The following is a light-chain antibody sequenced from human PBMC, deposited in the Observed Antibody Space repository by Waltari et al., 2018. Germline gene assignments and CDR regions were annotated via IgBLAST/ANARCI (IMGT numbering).Light chain of an antibody. CDR3: QQYYSTPYT. CDR2: LAS. CDR1: QSVVSSYNNKNY. J-gene: IGKJ2*01. Sequence: DIVMTQSPDSLAVSLGERAPIPCNSSQSVVSSYNNKNYIGWYQQRPGQPPRLPIYLASSRESGVPDRFSGSESGTDFTLTISSLQAEDVALYYCQQYYSTPYTFGQGTKLEIK. V-gene: IGKV4-1*01.